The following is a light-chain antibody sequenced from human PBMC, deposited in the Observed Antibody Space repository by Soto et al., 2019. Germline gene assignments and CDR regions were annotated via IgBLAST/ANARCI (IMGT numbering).Light chain of an antibody. J-gene: IGLJ2*01. Sequence: QSVLTQPPSVSAAPGQTVTISCSGSTSNIGNNYVSWYQQLPGKAPKLLIYDVDKRPSGIPDRFSGSKSATSVTLAITGLQTGDEADYYCGTWESSPSLLVFGGGTKVTVL. V-gene: IGLV1-51*01. CDR1: TSNIGNNY. CDR2: DVD. CDR3: GTWESSPSLLV.